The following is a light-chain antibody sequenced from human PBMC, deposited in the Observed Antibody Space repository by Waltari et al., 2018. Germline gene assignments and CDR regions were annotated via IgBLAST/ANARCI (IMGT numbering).Light chain of an antibody. V-gene: IGKV3-20*01. CDR1: QNVGTY. Sequence: EIVLTPSTRSLSLSTGERATISCKASQNVGTYLAWYQHKPGQAPKLLIYHASSRATGLPDRFSGSGSGTDFSLTISRLEPEDFAVYYCQNHERLPAMFGQGTNVEIK. CDR3: QNHERLPAM. CDR2: HAS. J-gene: IGKJ1*01.